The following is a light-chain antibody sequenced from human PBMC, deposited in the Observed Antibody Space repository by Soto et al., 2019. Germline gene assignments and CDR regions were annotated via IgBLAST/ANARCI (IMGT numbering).Light chain of an antibody. CDR1: SSDVGGYNF. CDR2: EVS. V-gene: IGLV2-8*01. CDR3: SSYAGSNIFV. Sequence: QSVLTQPPSASGSPGQSVTISCTGTSSDVGGYNFVAWYQQHPGKAPKLMISEVSKRPSGVPDRFSGSKSGNTASLTVSGLQAEDEADYYYSSYAGSNIFVFGTGTKVTVL. J-gene: IGLJ1*01.